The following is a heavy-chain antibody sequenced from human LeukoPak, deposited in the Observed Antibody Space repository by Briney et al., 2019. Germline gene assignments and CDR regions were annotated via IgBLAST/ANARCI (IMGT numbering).Heavy chain of an antibody. D-gene: IGHD3-10*01. CDR2: IYPGDSDT. CDR3: ARAYGRYFDY. V-gene: IGHV5-51*01. CDR1: GYTFTSYW. J-gene: IGHJ4*02. Sequence: ASVKVSCKASGYTFTSYWIGWVRQMPGKGLEWMGIIYPGDSDTRYSPSFQGQVTISADKSITTAYLQWSSLKASDTAMYYCARAYGRYFDYWGQGALVTVSS.